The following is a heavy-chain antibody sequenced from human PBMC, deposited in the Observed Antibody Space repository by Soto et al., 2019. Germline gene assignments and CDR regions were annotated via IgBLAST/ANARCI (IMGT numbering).Heavy chain of an antibody. V-gene: IGHV3-33*01. CDR1: GFTFSSYG. CDR3: ARFGTVYSGYDQQVSYYYHGMDV. J-gene: IGHJ6*02. CDR2: IWYDGSNK. D-gene: IGHD5-12*01. Sequence: GGSLRLSCAASGFTFSSYGMHWVRQAPGKGLEWVAVIWYDGSNKYYADSVKGRFTISRDNSKNTLYLLMNSLRAEDTAVYYCARFGTVYSGYDQQVSYYYHGMDVWGQGTTVTVSS.